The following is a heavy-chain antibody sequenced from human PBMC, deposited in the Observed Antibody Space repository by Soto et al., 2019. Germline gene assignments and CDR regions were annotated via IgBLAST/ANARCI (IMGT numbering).Heavy chain of an antibody. V-gene: IGHV6-1*01. D-gene: IGHD3-10*01. CDR1: GDSVSSNLAS. CDR2: TYYRSKWYS. CDR3: ARHKPPMVRDPGAYYYYYGMDV. Sequence: SQTLSLTCVISGDSVSSNLASWSWIRQSPSRGLEWLGRTYYRSKWYSYYALSVKSRITINPDTSKNQFSLKLSSVTAADTAVYYCARHKPPMVRDPGAYYYYYGMDVWGQGTTVTVSS. J-gene: IGHJ6*02.